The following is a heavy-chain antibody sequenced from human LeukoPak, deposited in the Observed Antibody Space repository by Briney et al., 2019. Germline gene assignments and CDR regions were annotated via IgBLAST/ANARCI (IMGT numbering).Heavy chain of an antibody. Sequence: SETLSLTCNVSGTSIKTYYWSWIRQPPGKGLEWIGYIFDRGTTNYNPSLESRVTISVETSKNQVSLKVKSVTAADTAVYYCARGGRSRGSMSFYYMDVWGKGATVTVSS. CDR3: ARGGRSRGSMSFYYMDV. V-gene: IGHV4-59*01. CDR1: GTSIKTYY. D-gene: IGHD3-10*01. J-gene: IGHJ6*03. CDR2: IFDRGTT.